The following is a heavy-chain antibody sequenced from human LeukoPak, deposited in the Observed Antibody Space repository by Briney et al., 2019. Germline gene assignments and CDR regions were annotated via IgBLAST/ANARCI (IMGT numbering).Heavy chain of an antibody. CDR3: ARANPYDNKGYSPELRY. CDR2: SDPNTGAT. Sequence: ASVKVSCKASGYTFTSYGISWVRQAPGQGFEWIGWSDPNTGATKYENFQGRVTMTTDTSIRTAYMDLTRLTSDDTAVYYCARANPYDNKGYSPELRYWGQGTLVTVSS. CDR1: GYTFTSYG. J-gene: IGHJ4*02. V-gene: IGHV1-2*02. D-gene: IGHD3-10*01.